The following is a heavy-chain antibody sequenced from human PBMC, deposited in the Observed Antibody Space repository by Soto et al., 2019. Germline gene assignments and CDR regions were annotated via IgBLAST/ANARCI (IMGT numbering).Heavy chain of an antibody. J-gene: IGHJ4*02. CDR3: AHHPYYGLAPYSFDY. Sequence: QITLKESGPTLVKPTQTLTLTCTFSGFSLSTSGVGVGWIRQPPGTALEWLAVIYWDDDKRSRSSLKSRLTITKDTSTKQVVLTMTNMDPVDTATYYCAHHPYYGLAPYSFDYWGQGILVTVSS. D-gene: IGHD3-10*01. CDR1: GFSLSTSGVG. CDR2: IYWDDDK. V-gene: IGHV2-5*02.